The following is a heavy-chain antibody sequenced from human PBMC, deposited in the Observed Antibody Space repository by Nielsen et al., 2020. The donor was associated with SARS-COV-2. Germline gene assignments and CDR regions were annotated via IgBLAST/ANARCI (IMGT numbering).Heavy chain of an antibody. Sequence: GSLRLSCAVYGGSFSGYYWSWIRQPPGKGLEWIGYIYYSGSTNYNPSLKSRVTISVDTSKNQFSLKLSSVTAADTAVYYCARNVWNILTGYDTSFDYWGQGTLVTVSS. D-gene: IGHD3-9*01. CDR1: GGSFSGYY. CDR2: IYYSGST. CDR3: ARNVWNILTGYDTSFDY. J-gene: IGHJ4*02. V-gene: IGHV4-59*01.